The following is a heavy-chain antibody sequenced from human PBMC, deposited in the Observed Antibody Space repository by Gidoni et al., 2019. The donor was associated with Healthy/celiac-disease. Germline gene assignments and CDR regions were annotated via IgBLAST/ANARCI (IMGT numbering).Heavy chain of an antibody. CDR3: ARARVGYCSSTSCGGNAFDI. V-gene: IGHV1-3*01. CDR1: GYTFTSYA. CDR2: INAGNGNT. Sequence: QVQLVQSGAEVKKPGASVKVSCKASGYTFTSYAMHWVRQAPGQRLEWMGWINAGNGNTKDSQKFQGRVTITRDTSASTAYMELSSLRSEDTAVYYCARARVGYCSSTSCGGNAFDIWGQGTMVTVSS. J-gene: IGHJ3*02. D-gene: IGHD2-2*01.